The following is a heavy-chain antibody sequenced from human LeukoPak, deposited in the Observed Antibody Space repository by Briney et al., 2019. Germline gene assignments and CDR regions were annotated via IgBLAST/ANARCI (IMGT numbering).Heavy chain of an antibody. CDR3: ARGRDDYSNYWGSYYYYYMDV. D-gene: IGHD4-11*01. Sequence: SQILSLTCAISGDSVSSNSAAWNWIRQSPSRGLEWLGRTYYRSRWSSNYAVSVKSRIIINPDTSKNQFSPKLSSVTAADTAVYYCARGRDDYSNYWGSYYYYYMDVWGKGTTVTVSS. J-gene: IGHJ6*03. CDR2: TYYRSRWSS. CDR1: GDSVSSNSAA. V-gene: IGHV6-1*01.